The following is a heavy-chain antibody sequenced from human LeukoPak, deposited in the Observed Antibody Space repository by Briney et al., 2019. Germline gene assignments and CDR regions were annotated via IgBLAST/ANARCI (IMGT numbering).Heavy chain of an antibody. CDR3: VRSELNDYSRF. CDR2: INYSGNT. V-gene: IGHV4-38-2*02. Sequence: SETLSLTCSVSCYCLRSGYQWGWIRQTPGKGLEWRGSINYSGNTFDNMSLKNRVTLSLYMSNNQFFLNLKSVTAADTAIYYCVRSELNDYSRFWGQGILVIVSS. J-gene: IGHJ4*02. CDR1: CYCLRSGYQ. D-gene: IGHD4-11*01.